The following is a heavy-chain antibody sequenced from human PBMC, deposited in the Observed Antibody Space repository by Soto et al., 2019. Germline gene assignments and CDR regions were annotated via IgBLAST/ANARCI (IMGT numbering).Heavy chain of an antibody. CDR1: GFTFSSYA. Sequence: EVQLVESGGGLVQPGGSLRLSCAASGFTFSSYAMHWVRQAPGKGLEYVSAISSNGGSTYYANSVKGRFTISRDNSKNTLYLQMGSLRAEDMAVYYFARDPGGYCSITSCIYFDYWGQGTLVTVSS. D-gene: IGHD2-2*01. J-gene: IGHJ4*02. CDR2: ISSNGGST. V-gene: IGHV3-64*01. CDR3: ARDPGGYCSITSCIYFDY.